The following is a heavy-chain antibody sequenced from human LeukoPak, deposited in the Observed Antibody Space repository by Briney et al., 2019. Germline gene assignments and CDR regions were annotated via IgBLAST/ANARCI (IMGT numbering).Heavy chain of an antibody. Sequence: PGGSLRLSCAASGFIFSSYAMSWVRQAPGQGLEWVSGISGSGGITHYADSVKGRFTISRDNSKNTLYLQMISLRAEDTALYYCASQMGGRYNSAPDYWGQGTQVTVSS. J-gene: IGHJ4*02. CDR1: GFIFSSYA. CDR2: ISGSGGIT. CDR3: ASQMGGRYNSAPDY. V-gene: IGHV3-23*01. D-gene: IGHD1-14*01.